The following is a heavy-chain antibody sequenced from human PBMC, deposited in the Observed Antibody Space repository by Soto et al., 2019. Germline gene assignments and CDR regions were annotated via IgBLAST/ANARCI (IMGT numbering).Heavy chain of an antibody. CDR3: ARGTFDSSGLYNFDY. CDR1: GGSISSYY. Sequence: ETLSLTCTVSGGSISSYYWSWIRQPPGKGLEWIGYIYYSGSTNYNPSLKSRVTISVDTSKNQFSLKLSSVTAADTAVYYCARGTFDSSGLYNFDYWGQGTLVTVSS. D-gene: IGHD3-22*01. CDR2: IYYSGST. V-gene: IGHV4-59*01. J-gene: IGHJ4*02.